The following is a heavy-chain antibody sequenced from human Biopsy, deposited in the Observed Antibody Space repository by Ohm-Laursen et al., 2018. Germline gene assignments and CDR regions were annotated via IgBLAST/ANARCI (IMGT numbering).Heavy chain of an antibody. J-gene: IGHJ3*02. D-gene: IGHD1-26*01. CDR1: GGSISGHF. Sequence: LSLTCTVSGGSISGHFWSWVRQPAGKGLEWIGRIYSNGNTNYNPSLKSRVSMSVDTSKNHFSLNLTSVTAADTAVYYCARDEGLLRAFDIWGQGTLGTVSS. V-gene: IGHV4-4*07. CDR3: ARDEGLLRAFDI. CDR2: IYSNGNT.